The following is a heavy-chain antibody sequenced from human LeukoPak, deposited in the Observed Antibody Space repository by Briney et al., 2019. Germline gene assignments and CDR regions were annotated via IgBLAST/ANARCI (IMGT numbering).Heavy chain of an antibody. D-gene: IGHD5-12*01. Sequence: PGRSLRLSCAASGFTFSSYGMHWVRQAPGKGLEWVAVISYDGSNKYYADSVTGRFTISRDNSKNTLYLQMNSLRAEDTAVYYCAKDPVATEPLRLTGFDYWGQGTLVTVSS. CDR3: AKDPVATEPLRLTGFDY. J-gene: IGHJ4*02. V-gene: IGHV3-30*18. CDR2: ISYDGSNK. CDR1: GFTFSSYG.